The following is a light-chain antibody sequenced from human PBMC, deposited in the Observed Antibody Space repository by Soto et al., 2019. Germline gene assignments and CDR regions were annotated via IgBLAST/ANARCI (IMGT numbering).Light chain of an antibody. V-gene: IGKV1-39*01. CDR1: QSINTR. Sequence: DIQMTQSPSTLSASVGDRVSITCRASQSINTRLNWYQQKPGKAPNLLIYAASTLHVGVPSRCSGSGSGTDFTLTISSLQSEDFATYYCQQSYNHPVTFGQGTRLDIK. J-gene: IGKJ5*01. CDR3: QQSYNHPVT. CDR2: AAS.